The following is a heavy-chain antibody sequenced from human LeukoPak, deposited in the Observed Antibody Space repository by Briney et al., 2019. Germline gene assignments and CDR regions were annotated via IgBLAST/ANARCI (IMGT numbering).Heavy chain of an antibody. V-gene: IGHV4-39*01. J-gene: IGHJ4*02. D-gene: IGHD2-21*01. CDR1: GGSISSSSYY. Sequence: SETLSLTCTVSGGSISSSSYYWGWIRQPPGKGLEWIGSIYYSGSTYYNPSLKSRVTTSADTSKNQFSLKLSSVTAADTAVYYCARHSRASGLYYFDYWGQGTLVTVS. CDR3: ARHSRASGLYYFDY. CDR2: IYYSGST.